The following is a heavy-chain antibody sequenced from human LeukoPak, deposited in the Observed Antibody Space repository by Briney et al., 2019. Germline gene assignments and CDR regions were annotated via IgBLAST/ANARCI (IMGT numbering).Heavy chain of an antibody. CDR1: GGSISSYY. V-gene: IGHV4-59*01. CDR2: IYYSGST. J-gene: IGHJ4*02. Sequence: SETLSLTCIVSGGSISSYYWSWIRQPPGKGLEWIGYIYYSGSTNYNPSLKSRVTISVDTSKNQFSLKLSSVTAADTAVYYCARVDSSATGSYFDYWGQGTLVTVSS. CDR3: ARVDSSATGSYFDY. D-gene: IGHD3-22*01.